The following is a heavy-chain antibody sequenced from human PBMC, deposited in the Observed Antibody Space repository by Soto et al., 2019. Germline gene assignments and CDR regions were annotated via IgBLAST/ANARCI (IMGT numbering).Heavy chain of an antibody. CDR3: ARDNNPKGELLWFGELECGMDV. J-gene: IGHJ6*02. CDR2: IIPIFGTA. CDR1: GGTFSSYA. D-gene: IGHD3-10*01. V-gene: IGHV1-69*06. Sequence: SVKVSCKASGGTFSSYAISWVRQAPGQGLEWMGGIIPIFGTANYAQKFQGRVTITADKSTSTAYMELSSLRSEDTAVYYCARDNNPKGELLWFGELECGMDVWGQGTTVTVSS.